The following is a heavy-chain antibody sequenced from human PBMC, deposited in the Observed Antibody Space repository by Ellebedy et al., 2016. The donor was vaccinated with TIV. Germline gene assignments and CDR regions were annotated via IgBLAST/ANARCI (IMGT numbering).Heavy chain of an antibody. Sequence: GESLKISCAVSGFTVSSNYMSWVRQAPGKGLEWVSVIYSGGSTYYADSVKGRFTISRDNSKNTLYLQMNSLRAEDTAVYYCARAQDSWGQGTLVTVSS. CDR1: GFTVSSNY. CDR3: ARAQDS. J-gene: IGHJ4*02. CDR2: IYSGGST. V-gene: IGHV3-53*01. D-gene: IGHD2-15*01.